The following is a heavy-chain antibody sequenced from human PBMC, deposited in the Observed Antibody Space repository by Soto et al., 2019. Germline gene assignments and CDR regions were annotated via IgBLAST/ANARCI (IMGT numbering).Heavy chain of an antibody. J-gene: IGHJ4*02. CDR2: ISAYNGNT. CDR3: ARVGPPDVVVVPAATSDY. Sequence: QVQLVQSGAEVKKPGASVKVSCKASGYTFTSYGISWVRQAPGQGLEWMGWISAYNGNTNYAQKLQGRVTMTTDTSTSTAYMEVRSVRSDDTAVDYCARVGPPDVVVVPAATSDYWGQGTLVTVSS. CDR1: GYTFTSYG. V-gene: IGHV1-18*01. D-gene: IGHD2-2*01.